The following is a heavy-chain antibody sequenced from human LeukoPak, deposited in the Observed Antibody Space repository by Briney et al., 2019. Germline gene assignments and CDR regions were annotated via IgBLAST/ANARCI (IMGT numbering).Heavy chain of an antibody. CDR2: ISYDGSNK. J-gene: IGHJ4*02. CDR3: ARGPDYDILADYFDY. CDR1: GFTFSNYA. Sequence: GRSLRLSSAASGFTFSNYALHWVRQAPGKGLEWVAVISYDGSNKFYADSVRGRFTISRDNSKNTLFLQMNSLRPEDTAVYYCARGPDYDILADYFDYWGQGTLVTVSS. V-gene: IGHV3-30*04. D-gene: IGHD3-9*01.